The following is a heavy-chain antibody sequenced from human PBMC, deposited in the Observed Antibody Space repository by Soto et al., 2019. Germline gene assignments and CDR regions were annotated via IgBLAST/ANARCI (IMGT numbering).Heavy chain of an antibody. J-gene: IGHJ6*02. CDR2: MFYFGST. CDR1: GGSFSSSSHY. CDR3: ARHHFYCTGGSCYLQAYHYYGLDV. Sequence: SETLSLTCTVFGGSFSSSSHYWGWIRQPPGKGLEWLGTMFYFGSTYYNTSLESRVTISVDPSKNQFSLKLSSVTAADTVVYYCARHHFYCTGGSCYLQAYHYYGLDVWGQGTTVTVS. V-gene: IGHV4-39*01. D-gene: IGHD2-15*01.